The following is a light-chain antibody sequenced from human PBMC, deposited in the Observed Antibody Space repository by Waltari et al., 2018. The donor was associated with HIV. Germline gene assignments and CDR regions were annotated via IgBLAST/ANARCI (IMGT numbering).Light chain of an antibody. V-gene: IGLV1-40*01. CDR3: QSYDVSLSGSI. CDR2: GNI. J-gene: IGLJ2*01. Sequence: QSVLTQPHSVSGAPGQRVTISCTGSSSNIGAGYGVHWYQRLPGTAPKLLINGNINRPSGVSDRFSDFKSGTSASLAITGLQTEDEADYYCQSYDVSLSGSIFGGGTKLTVL. CDR1: SSNIGAGYG.